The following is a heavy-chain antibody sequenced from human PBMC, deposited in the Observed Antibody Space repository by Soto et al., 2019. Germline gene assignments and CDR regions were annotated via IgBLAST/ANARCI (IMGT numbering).Heavy chain of an antibody. J-gene: IGHJ4*02. CDR3: ARVYSSASGIDH. D-gene: IGHD6-6*01. V-gene: IGHV3-72*01. CDR1: GFTFSDHY. Sequence: EVQLVESGGGLVQPGGSLRLSCAASGFTFSDHYMDWVRQAPGKGLEWVGRTRNKANSYTTEYAASVKGRFTISRDESKNSLYLQMNSLKTDDTALYYCARVYSSASGIDHWGLGTLVTVSS. CDR2: TRNKANSYTT.